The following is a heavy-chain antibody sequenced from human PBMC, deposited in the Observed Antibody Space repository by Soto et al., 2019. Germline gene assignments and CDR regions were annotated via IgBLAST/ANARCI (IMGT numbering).Heavy chain of an antibody. D-gene: IGHD2-15*01. CDR1: GFTFSSYA. CDR2: ISGSGGST. V-gene: IGHV3-23*01. Sequence: EVQLLESGGGLVQPGGSLRLSCAASGFTFSSYAMSWVRQAPGKGLEWVSAISGSGGSTYYADSVKGRFTISRDNSKNPLYLQMNSLGAEDTAVYYCAKGPDIVVVVAATPPPEYFQHWGQGTLVTVSS. CDR3: AKGPDIVVVVAATPPPEYFQH. J-gene: IGHJ1*01.